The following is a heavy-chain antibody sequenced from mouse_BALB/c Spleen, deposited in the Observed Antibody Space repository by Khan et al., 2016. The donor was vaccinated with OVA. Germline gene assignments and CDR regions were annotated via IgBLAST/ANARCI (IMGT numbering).Heavy chain of an antibody. CDR3: AESYTGSWFAY. CDR2: IYPGSGST. J-gene: IGHJ3*01. V-gene: IGHV1-77*01. CDR1: GYTFTDYI. Sequence: QVQLQQSGPELVKPGASVKMSCKVSGYTFTDYIITWVKQRTGQGLEWIGEIYPGSGSTYYNEKFKGKATLTADKSSNTVNMQLSSLISEESVVYFCAESYTGSWFAYLGQGTLVTVSA. D-gene: IGHD1-1*01.